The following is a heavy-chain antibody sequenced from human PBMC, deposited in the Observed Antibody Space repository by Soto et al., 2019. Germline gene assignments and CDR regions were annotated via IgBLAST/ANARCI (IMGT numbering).Heavy chain of an antibody. J-gene: IGHJ6*02. CDR3: AKDLLRFLEWPFYYGIDV. CDR1: GFTFGDYT. Sequence: GGSLRLSCVASGFTFGDYTMHWVRQAPGKGLEWVSLISWNGGHTYYADSMKGRFTISRDNSKSSLYLQMNSLRTEDTALYYCAKDLLRFLEWPFYYGIDVWGQGTTVTVSS. V-gene: IGHV3-43*01. CDR2: ISWNGGHT. D-gene: IGHD3-3*01.